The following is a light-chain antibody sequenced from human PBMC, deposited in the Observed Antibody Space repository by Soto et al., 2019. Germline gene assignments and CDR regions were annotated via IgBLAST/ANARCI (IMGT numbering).Light chain of an antibody. V-gene: IGKV3-15*01. CDR2: GAS. Sequence: EIVMTQSPATLSVSPGERATLSCRASQSVSSNLAWYQQKPGQAPRLLIYGASTRATGIPARFSGSGSGTEFTLTISSPQSEDFAVYYCQQYNNWPPPLTFGPGTKVDTK. J-gene: IGKJ3*01. CDR3: QQYNNWPPPLT. CDR1: QSVSSN.